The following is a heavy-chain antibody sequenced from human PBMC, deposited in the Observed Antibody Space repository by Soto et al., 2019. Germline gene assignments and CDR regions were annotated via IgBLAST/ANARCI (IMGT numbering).Heavy chain of an antibody. V-gene: IGHV3-23*01. Sequence: EVHLLESGGGLVQPGGSLRLSCAASGFTFAGYSTMSWVRQAPGKRLEWVSSISGSGGSTYYADSVKGRFTISRANSKNSLYLQMNALSAEDTAFYYCAKDRGGFAGGWEYFDYWGQGALVTVSS. J-gene: IGHJ4*02. CDR2: ISGSGGST. CDR1: GFTFAGYST. D-gene: IGHD6-19*01. CDR3: AKDRGGFAGGWEYFDY.